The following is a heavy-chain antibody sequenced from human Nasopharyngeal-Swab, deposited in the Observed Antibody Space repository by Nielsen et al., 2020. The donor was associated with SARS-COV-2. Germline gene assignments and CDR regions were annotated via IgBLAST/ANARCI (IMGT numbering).Heavy chain of an antibody. CDR2: IAHDASNE. J-gene: IGHJ4*02. D-gene: IGHD1-26*01. V-gene: IGHV3-30*18. Sequence: GESLKISCAASGFTFSSFGMHWVRQAPGKGLEWVAFIAHDASNEYYGDSVKGRFSISRDNSKNTLYLQMNSLRAEDTAVYYCAKGTGATYRAIDYWGRGTLVTASS. CDR3: AKGTGATYRAIDY. CDR1: GFTFSSFG.